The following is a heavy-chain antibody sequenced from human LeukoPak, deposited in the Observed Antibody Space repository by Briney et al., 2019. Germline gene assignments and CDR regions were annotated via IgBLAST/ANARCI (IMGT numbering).Heavy chain of an antibody. CDR1: GGSISSYY. D-gene: IGHD3-22*01. J-gene: IGHJ5*02. CDR3: ARDSSGANWFDP. CDR2: IYYSGST. Sequence: SETLSLTCTVSGGSISSYYWSWIRQPPGKGLEWIGYIYYSGSTNHNPSLKSRVTISVDTSKNQFSLKLSFVTAADTAVYYCARDSSGANWFDPWGQGTLVTVSS. V-gene: IGHV4-59*01.